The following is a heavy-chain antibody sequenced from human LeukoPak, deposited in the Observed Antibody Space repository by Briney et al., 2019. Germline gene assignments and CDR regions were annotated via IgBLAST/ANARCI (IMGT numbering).Heavy chain of an antibody. V-gene: IGHV4-34*01. CDR3: AKCVLMVYASQWELPPVDY. J-gene: IGHJ4*02. CDR1: GGSFSGNY. D-gene: IGHD2-8*01. CDR2: INHSGST. Sequence: PSETLSLTCAVYGGSFSGNYWSWIRQPPGKGLEWVGEINHSGSTNYNPSLKSRVTISVDTSKNQFSLKLSSVTAADTAVYYCAKCVLMVYASQWELPPVDYWGQGTLVTVSS.